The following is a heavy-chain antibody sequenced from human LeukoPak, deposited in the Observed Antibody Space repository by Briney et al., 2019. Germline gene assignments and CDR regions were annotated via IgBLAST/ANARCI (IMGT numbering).Heavy chain of an antibody. Sequence: ASVKVSCKASGYTFTSYDINWVRQATGQGLEWMGWMNPNSGNTGYAQKFQGRVTMTRNTSISTAYMELSSLTSEDTAIYYCATETPPSGSFSVYYNSWGQGTLVTVSS. J-gene: IGHJ4*02. CDR1: GYTFTSYD. CDR3: ATETPPSGSFSVYYNS. V-gene: IGHV1-8*01. D-gene: IGHD3-9*01. CDR2: MNPNSGNT.